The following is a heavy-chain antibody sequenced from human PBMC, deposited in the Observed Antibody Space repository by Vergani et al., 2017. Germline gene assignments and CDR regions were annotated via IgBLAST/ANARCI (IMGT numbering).Heavy chain of an antibody. CDR1: GFTSSYYG. CDR3: ATKSCCTPGFQLGYFRE. CDR2: ISYDGTQK. Sequence: QVHLVESGGGVVQPGRYLRLSCVVSGFTSSYYGMHWVRQAPGKGLEWVAVISYDGTQKYYADSVKGRFTISRDNSKSTLYLQMNSLRTEDTAVYYCATKSCCTPGFQLGYFREWVQGTLVTVSS. J-gene: IGHJ1*01. V-gene: IGHV3-30*03. D-gene: IGHD1-1*01.